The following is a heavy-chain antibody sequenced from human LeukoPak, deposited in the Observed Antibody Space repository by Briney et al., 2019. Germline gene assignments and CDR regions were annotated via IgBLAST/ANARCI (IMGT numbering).Heavy chain of an antibody. CDR1: GGSISSSSYY. V-gene: IGHV4-39*01. CDR3: ASHQPDYYDSNLYFDY. CDR2: IYYSGST. J-gene: IGHJ4*02. D-gene: IGHD3-22*01. Sequence: SQTLSLTCTVSGGSISSSSYYWGWIRQPPGKGLEWIGSIYYSGSTYYNPSLQSRVTISVDTSKNQFSLKLSSVTAADTAVYYCASHQPDYYDSNLYFDYWGQGTLVTVSS.